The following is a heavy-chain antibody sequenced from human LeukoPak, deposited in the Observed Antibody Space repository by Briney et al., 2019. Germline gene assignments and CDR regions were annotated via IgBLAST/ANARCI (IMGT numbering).Heavy chain of an antibody. Sequence: GASVKVSCKASGYTFNTYGIIWVRRAPGQGLEWMGWISAYNGDTTYAQKLQGRVTLTTDASTSTAYMELRSLRSDDTAVYYCARESTGGSLEIDYWGQGTLVTVSS. CDR2: ISAYNGDT. D-gene: IGHD2-8*02. V-gene: IGHV1-18*01. J-gene: IGHJ4*02. CDR1: GYTFNTYG. CDR3: ARESTGGSLEIDY.